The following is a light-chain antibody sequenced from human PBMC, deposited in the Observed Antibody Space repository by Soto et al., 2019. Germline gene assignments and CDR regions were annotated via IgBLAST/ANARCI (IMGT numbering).Light chain of an antibody. CDR3: CSYAGSYTYV. Sequence: QSALTQPRSVSGSPGQSVTISCTGTSSDVGGYKLMIYDVSKRPSGVPDRFSGSKSGNTASLTISGLQAEDEADYYCCSYAGSYTYVFGTGTKLTVL. CDR2: DVS. CDR1: SSDVGGY. V-gene: IGLV2-11*01. J-gene: IGLJ1*01.